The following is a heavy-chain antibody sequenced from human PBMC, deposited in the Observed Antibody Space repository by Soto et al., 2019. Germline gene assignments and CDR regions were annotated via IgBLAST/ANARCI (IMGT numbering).Heavy chain of an antibody. V-gene: IGHV3-7*01. J-gene: IGHJ4*02. Sequence: EVQLVESGGGLVQPGGSLRLSCAASGFTFRTYWMNWVRQAPGKGLEWVANIKEDGSKKNFVDSVKGRFTISRDNAKXXXXXXXXXXXTEATAVYYCARDGDNXXDXXYWGQXTLV. CDR1: GFTFRTYW. CDR3: ARDGDNXXDXXY. CDR2: IKEDGSKK. D-gene: IGHD1-20*01.